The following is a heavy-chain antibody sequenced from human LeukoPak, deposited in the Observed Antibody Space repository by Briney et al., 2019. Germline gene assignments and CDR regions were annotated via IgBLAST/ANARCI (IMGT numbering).Heavy chain of an antibody. D-gene: IGHD3-16*01. CDR3: AKDHYGTFDY. CDR2: IRYDGSNK. V-gene: IGHV3-30*02. CDR1: GFTFSSYG. Sequence: GGSLSLSCAAFGFTFSSYGMHWVRQAPGKGLEWVAFIRYDGSNKYYADSVKGRFTISRDNSKNTLYLQMNSLRAEDTAVYYCAKDHYGTFDYWGQGTLVTVSS. J-gene: IGHJ4*02.